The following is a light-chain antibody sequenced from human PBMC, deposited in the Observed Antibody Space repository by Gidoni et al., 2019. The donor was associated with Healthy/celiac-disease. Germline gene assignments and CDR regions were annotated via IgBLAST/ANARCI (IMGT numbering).Light chain of an antibody. J-gene: IGKJ1*01. CDR2: KAS. V-gene: IGKV1-5*03. CDR1: QSISSW. Sequence: DIQMTQSPSTLSASVGDRVTIPCRASQSISSWLAWYQQKPGKAPKLLIYKASSLESGVPSRFSGSGSGTEFTLTISSLQPDDFATYYCQRYNSYRTFGQGTKVEIK. CDR3: QRYNSYRT.